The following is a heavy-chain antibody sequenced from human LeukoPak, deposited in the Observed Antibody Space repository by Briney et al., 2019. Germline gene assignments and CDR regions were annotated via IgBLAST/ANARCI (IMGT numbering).Heavy chain of an antibody. CDR1: GYTFTSYY. D-gene: IGHD4-17*01. J-gene: IGHJ4*02. CDR2: INPSGGST. Sequence: ASVKVSCKASGYTFTSYYMHWVRQAPGQGLEWMGIINPSGGSTSYAQKFQGRVTMTRDTSSSTVYMELSSLRSEDMAVYYCARDRTTVTIFDSWGQGTLVTVSS. V-gene: IGHV1-46*01. CDR3: ARDRTTVTIFDS.